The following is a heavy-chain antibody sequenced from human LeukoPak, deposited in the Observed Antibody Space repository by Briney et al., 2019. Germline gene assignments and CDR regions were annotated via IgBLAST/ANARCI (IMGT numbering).Heavy chain of an antibody. Sequence: PGGSLRLSCAASVFIFSSYGMHWVRQAPGKGLEWVAVISYDGSNKYYADSVKGRFTISRDNSKNTLYLQMNSLRAEDTAVYYCSKEVIFDWLGPGEFWGQGTLVTVSS. J-gene: IGHJ4*02. V-gene: IGHV3-30*18. CDR3: SKEVIFDWLGPGEF. CDR2: ISYDGSNK. D-gene: IGHD3-9*01. CDR1: VFIFSSYG.